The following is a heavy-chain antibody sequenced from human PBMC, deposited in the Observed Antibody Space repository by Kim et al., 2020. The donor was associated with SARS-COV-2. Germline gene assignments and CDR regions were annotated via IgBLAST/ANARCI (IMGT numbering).Heavy chain of an antibody. CDR1: GYTFTGYY. V-gene: IGHV1-2*04. J-gene: IGHJ6*02. Sequence: ASVNVSCKASGYTFTGYYMHWVRQAPGQGLEWMGWINPNSGGTNYAQKFQGWVTMTRDTSISTAYMELSRLRSDDTAVYYCARSYYDSSGYYSYYYYGMDVWGQGTTVTVSS. CDR3: ARSYYDSSGYYSYYYYGMDV. CDR2: INPNSGGT. D-gene: IGHD3-22*01.